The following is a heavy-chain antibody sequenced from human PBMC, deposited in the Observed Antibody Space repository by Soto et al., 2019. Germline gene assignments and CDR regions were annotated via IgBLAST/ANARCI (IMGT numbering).Heavy chain of an antibody. V-gene: IGHV4-59*08. D-gene: IGHD5-12*01. CDR2: IYYSGST. CDR1: GGSISSYY. Sequence: PSETLSLTCTVSGGSISSYYWSWIRQPPGKGLEWIGYIYYSGSTNYNPSLKSRVTISVDTSKNQFSLKLSSVTAADTAVYYCARHLSGGFPKSIVATGFDYWGQGTLVTVSS. CDR3: ARHLSGGFPKSIVATGFDY. J-gene: IGHJ4*02.